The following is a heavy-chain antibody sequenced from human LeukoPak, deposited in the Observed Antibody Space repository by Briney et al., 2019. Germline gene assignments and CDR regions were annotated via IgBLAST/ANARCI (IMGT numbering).Heavy chain of an antibody. CDR2: INHSGST. CDR1: GGSFSDYY. V-gene: IGHV4-34*01. CDR3: ARLDSSGWYRNYYYYMDV. Sequence: SETLSLTCAVYGGSFSDYYWSWIRQPPGKGLEWIGEINHSGSTNYNPSLKSRVTISVDTSKNQFSLKLSSVTAADTAVYYCARLDSSGWYRNYYYYMDVWGKGTTVTISS. J-gene: IGHJ6*03. D-gene: IGHD6-19*01.